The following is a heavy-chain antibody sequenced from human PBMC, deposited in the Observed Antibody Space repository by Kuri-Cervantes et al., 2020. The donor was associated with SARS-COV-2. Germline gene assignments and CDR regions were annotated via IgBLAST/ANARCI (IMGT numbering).Heavy chain of an antibody. CDR3: ARVRGGSYRKPKDYYFDY. D-gene: IGHD1-26*01. J-gene: IGHJ4*02. Sequence: LSLTCAVYGGSFSGYYWSWARQAPGKGLEWVSAISGSGGSTYYADSVKGRFTISRDNCKNVLYLQMNSLRAEDTAVYYCARVRGGSYRKPKDYYFDYWGQGTLVTVSS. CDR1: GGSFSGYY. CDR2: ISGSGGST. V-gene: IGHV3-23*01.